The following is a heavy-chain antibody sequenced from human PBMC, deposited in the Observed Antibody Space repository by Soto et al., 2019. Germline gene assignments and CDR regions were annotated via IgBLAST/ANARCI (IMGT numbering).Heavy chain of an antibody. J-gene: IGHJ4*02. D-gene: IGHD3-16*01. Sequence: SETLSLTCSISGGTIGDYYWSWIRQPPGKGLEWLAYIYYTGKTDQNPSLERRVSISLGTSKNQFSLNLRSVTAADTAVYYCVRKLNRAGSFDYWGPGILFAVSS. V-gene: IGHV4-59*01. CDR3: VRKLNRAGSFDY. CDR1: GGTIGDYY. CDR2: IYYTGKT.